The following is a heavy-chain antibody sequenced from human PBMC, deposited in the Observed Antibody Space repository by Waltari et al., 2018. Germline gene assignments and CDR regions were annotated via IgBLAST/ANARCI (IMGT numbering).Heavy chain of an antibody. CDR1: GFTFSSYA. CDR3: AKDAHDYGPPFDY. Sequence: EVQLLESGGGLVQPGGSLSLSCAASGFTFSSYAMSWVRQAPGKGLEWVSVIYSGGSTYYADSVKGRFTISRDNSKNTLYLQMNSLRAEDTAVYYCAKDAHDYGPPFDYWGQGTLVTVSS. V-gene: IGHV3-23*03. CDR2: IYSGGST. J-gene: IGHJ4*02. D-gene: IGHD4-17*01.